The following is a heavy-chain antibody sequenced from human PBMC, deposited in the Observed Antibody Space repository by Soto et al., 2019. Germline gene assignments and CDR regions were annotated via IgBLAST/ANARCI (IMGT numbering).Heavy chain of an antibody. V-gene: IGHV4-38-2*02. CDR2: IYHSGST. CDR3: ARVKQQVVGGYFDY. Sequence: PSETLSLTCTVSAYSITSAYYWGWIRQPPGKGLGWIGSIYHSGSTYYNPSPKSRVTISVDTSKNQFSLKLSSVTAADTAVYYCARVKQQVVGGYFDYWGQGTLVTVSS. J-gene: IGHJ4*02. D-gene: IGHD6-13*01. CDR1: AYSITSAYY.